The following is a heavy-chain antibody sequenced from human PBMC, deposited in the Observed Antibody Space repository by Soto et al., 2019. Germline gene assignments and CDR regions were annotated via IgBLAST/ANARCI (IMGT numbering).Heavy chain of an antibody. J-gene: IGHJ4*02. CDR2: ISGSGGST. Sequence: PGGSLRLSCAASGFTFSSYAMSWVRQAPGKGLEWVSAISGSGGSTYYADSVKGRFTISRDNSKNTLYLQMNSLRAEDTAVYYCAKAYSIFGVVRPYYFDYWGQGTLVTVSS. CDR1: GFTFSSYA. CDR3: AKAYSIFGVVRPYYFDY. V-gene: IGHV3-23*01. D-gene: IGHD3-3*01.